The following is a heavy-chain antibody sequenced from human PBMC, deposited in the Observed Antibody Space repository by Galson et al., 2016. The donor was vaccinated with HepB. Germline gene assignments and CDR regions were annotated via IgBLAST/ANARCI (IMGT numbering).Heavy chain of an antibody. D-gene: IGHD1-26*01. V-gene: IGHV3-23*01. J-gene: IGHJ4*02. Sequence: SLGLSCAVSGFTLVGNGFSWVRQAPGKGLEWVSDIVRGGNTFYADSVKGRFTISKDISKNTLYLQMNSLRVEDTAIYYCSGHGGGSAWGQGTLVTVSS. CDR1: GFTLVGNG. CDR3: SGHGGGSA. CDR2: IVRGGNT.